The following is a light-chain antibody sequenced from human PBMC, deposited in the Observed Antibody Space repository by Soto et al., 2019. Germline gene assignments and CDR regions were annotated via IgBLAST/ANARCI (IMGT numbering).Light chain of an antibody. CDR2: DVT. CDR1: SSDVGSYNS. CDR3: SSYTSSSTYV. J-gene: IGLJ1*01. Sequence: QSALTQPASVSGSPGQSITISCTGTSSDVGSYNSVSWHQQHPGQAPKLMIYDVTNQASGIPDRFSASKSGNTASLTISGLQAGDEADYYCSSYTSSSTYVFGTGTKLTVL. V-gene: IGLV2-14*01.